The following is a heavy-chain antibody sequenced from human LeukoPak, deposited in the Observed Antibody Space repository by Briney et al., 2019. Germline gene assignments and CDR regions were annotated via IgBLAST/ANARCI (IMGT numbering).Heavy chain of an antibody. Sequence: ASVKVSCKASGYTLTGSYMHWVRQAPGQGLEWMGWINPNSGGTNYAQKFQGRVTMTRDTSISTAYMELSRLKSDDTAFYYCAKYYYDSYEGYYFDYWGQGTLVTVSS. CDR2: INPNSGGT. J-gene: IGHJ4*02. D-gene: IGHD3-22*01. CDR3: AKYYYDSYEGYYFDY. V-gene: IGHV1-2*02. CDR1: GYTLTGSY.